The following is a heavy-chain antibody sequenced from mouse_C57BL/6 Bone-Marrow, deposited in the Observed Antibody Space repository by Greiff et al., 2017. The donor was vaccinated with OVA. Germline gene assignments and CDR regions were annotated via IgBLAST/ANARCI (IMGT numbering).Heavy chain of an antibody. CDR2: IDPENGDT. CDR3: TRGRYSFSFDY. Sequence: VQLQQSGAELVRPGASVKLSCTASGFNIKDDYMHWVKQRPEQGLEWIGWIDPENGDTEYASKFQGKATITADTSSNTAYLQLSSLTSEDTVVYYCTRGRYSFSFDYWGQGTPLTVSS. CDR1: GFNIKDDY. V-gene: IGHV14-4*01. D-gene: IGHD1-1*01. J-gene: IGHJ2*01.